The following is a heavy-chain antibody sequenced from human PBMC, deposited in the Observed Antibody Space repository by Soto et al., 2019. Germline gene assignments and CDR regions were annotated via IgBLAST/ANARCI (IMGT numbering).Heavy chain of an antibody. D-gene: IGHD3-10*01. CDR3: TSQITMVRGVSNRYYYYGMDV. Sequence: GGSLRLSCAASGFTFSSYAMHWVRQAPGKGLEWVAVISYDGSNKYYADSVKGRFTISRDNSKNTLYLQMNSLRAEDTAVYYCTSQITMVRGVSNRYYYYGMDVWGQGATVTVSS. CDR2: ISYDGSNK. CDR1: GFTFSSYA. V-gene: IGHV3-30-3*01. J-gene: IGHJ6*02.